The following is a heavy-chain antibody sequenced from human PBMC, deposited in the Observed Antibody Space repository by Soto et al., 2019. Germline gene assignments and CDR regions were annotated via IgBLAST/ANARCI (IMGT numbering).Heavy chain of an antibody. CDR2: IKEDGIEK. CDR1: GFMFKSYC. CDR3: ARDGPFGPYYFDY. Sequence: EVQLVESGGGLVQPGGSLRLSCAASGFMFKSYCMTWVRQAPGGGLEWVANIKEDGIEKNYVDSVKGRFTISRDDAKNSLYLQMNSLRAEDTAVYYCARDGPFGPYYFDYWGQGSLVTVSS. D-gene: IGHD3-16*01. J-gene: IGHJ4*02. V-gene: IGHV3-7*01.